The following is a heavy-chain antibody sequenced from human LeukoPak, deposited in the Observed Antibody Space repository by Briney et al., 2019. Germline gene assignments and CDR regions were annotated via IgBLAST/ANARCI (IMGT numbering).Heavy chain of an antibody. CDR3: ARDLAVAGSGDY. V-gene: IGHV1-46*01. CDR1: GYTFTSYY. D-gene: IGHD6-19*01. CDR2: INPSGGST. J-gene: IGHJ4*02. Sequence: ASVKVSCKASGYTFTSYYMHWVRQAPGQGLEWMGIINPSGGSTSYAQKFQGRVTMTRDTSTSSVYMELSSLRSEDTAVYYCARDLAVAGSGDYWGQGTLVTVSS.